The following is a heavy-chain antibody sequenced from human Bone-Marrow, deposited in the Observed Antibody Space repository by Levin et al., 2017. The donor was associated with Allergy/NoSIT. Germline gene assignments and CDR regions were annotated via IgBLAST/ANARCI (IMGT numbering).Heavy chain of an antibody. CDR2: IKLDGSEK. D-gene: IGHD4-17*01. CDR1: GFTFSSYW. CDR3: ARDYGDYDAAFDI. J-gene: IGHJ3*02. V-gene: IGHV3-7*04. Sequence: GGSLRLSCAASGFTFSSYWMSWVRQAPGKGLEWVANIKLDGSEKYYVDSVKGRFTISRDNAKNSLYLQMNSLRAEDTAVYYCARDYGDYDAAFDIWGQGTMVTVSS.